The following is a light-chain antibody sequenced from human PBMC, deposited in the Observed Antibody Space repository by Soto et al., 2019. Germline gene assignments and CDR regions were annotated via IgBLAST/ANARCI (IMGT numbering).Light chain of an antibody. J-gene: IGKJ1*01. V-gene: IGKV3D-20*02. CDR3: HQRKSWPRT. CDR1: QSVSGDY. CDR2: GAS. Sequence: EIVLTQSPGTLSLSPGEGATLSCSASQSVSGDYLAWYQSKPGQAPRLLIHGASNRATGIPDRFSGSGSGTDFTLTISSLEPEDFAVYYCHQRKSWPRTFGQGTKVDIK.